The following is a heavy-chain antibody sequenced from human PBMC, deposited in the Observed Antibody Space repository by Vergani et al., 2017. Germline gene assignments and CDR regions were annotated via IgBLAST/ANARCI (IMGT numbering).Heavy chain of an antibody. J-gene: IGHJ4*02. D-gene: IGHD6-19*01. CDR2: INPNSGGT. CDR3: ARGITVAGPARD. Sequence: QVQLVQSGAEVKKPGASVKVSCKASGYTFTGYYMHWVRQAPGQGLEWMGWINPNSGGTNYAQKFQGRVTTTTDTSTSTAYMELRSLTSDDTAVYYCARGITVAGPARDWGQGTLVTVSS. CDR1: GYTFTGYY. V-gene: IGHV1-2*02.